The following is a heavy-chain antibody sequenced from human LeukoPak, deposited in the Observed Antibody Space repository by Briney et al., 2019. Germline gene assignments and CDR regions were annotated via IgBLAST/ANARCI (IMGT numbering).Heavy chain of an antibody. D-gene: IGHD3-22*01. CDR1: GFTFSSYD. V-gene: IGHV3-13*01. CDR2: IGTTGDT. Sequence: GGSLRLSCAASGFTFSSYDMPWVRQTTGKGLEWVSSIGTTGDTYYPGSVKGRFTISRENAKNSLYLQMNSLRAGDTAVYYCAREASYYDSSGFREYYFDYWGQGTLVTVSS. J-gene: IGHJ4*02. CDR3: AREASYYDSSGFREYYFDY.